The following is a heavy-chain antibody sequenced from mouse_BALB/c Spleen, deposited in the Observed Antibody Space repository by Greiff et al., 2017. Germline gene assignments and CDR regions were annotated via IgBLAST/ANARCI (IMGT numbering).Heavy chain of an antibody. V-gene: IGHV3-2*02. CDR1: GYSITSDYA. D-gene: IGHD1-1*01. J-gene: IGHJ2*01. CDR2: ISYSGST. CDR3: ARSEITTVVDYFDY. Sequence: VQLKESGPGLVKPSQSLSLTCTVTGYSITSDYAWNWIRQFPGNKLEWMGYISYSGSTSYNPSLKSRISITRDTSKNQFFLQLNSVTTEDTATYYCARSEITTVVDYFDYWGQGTTLTGSS.